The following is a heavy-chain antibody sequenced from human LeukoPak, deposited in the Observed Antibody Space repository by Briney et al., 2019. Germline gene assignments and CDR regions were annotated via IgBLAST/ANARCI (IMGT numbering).Heavy chain of an antibody. CDR2: IQYDGSNK. CDR3: AKPAKYYDFWSGYSESAFDI. CDR1: GFTFSSYG. Sequence: GGSLRLSCAASGFTFSSYGMHWVRQAPGKGLEWVAFIQYDGSNKYYADSVKGRFTTSRDNSKNTLYLQMNSLRAEDTAVYYCAKPAKYYDFWSGYSESAFDIWGQGTMVTVSS. D-gene: IGHD3-3*01. J-gene: IGHJ3*02. V-gene: IGHV3-30*02.